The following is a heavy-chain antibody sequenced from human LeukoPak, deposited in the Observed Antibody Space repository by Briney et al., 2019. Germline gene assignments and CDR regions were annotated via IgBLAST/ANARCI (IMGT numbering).Heavy chain of an antibody. CDR3: ATPSGYYYGMDV. CDR2: FDPEDGET. Sequence: ASVKVSCKVSGYTLTELSMHWVRQAPGKGLEWMGGFDPEDGETIYAQKLQGRVSMTEDTSTDTAYMELSSLRSEDTAVYYCATPSGYYYGMDVWGQGTTVTVSS. V-gene: IGHV1-24*01. J-gene: IGHJ6*02. CDR1: GYTLTELS.